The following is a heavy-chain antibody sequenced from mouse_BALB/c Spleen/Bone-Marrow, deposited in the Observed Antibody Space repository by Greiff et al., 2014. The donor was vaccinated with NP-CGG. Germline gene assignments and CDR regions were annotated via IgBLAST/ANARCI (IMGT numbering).Heavy chain of an antibody. Sequence: VQLKESGGGLVKPGGSLKLSCAASGFTFSDFYMYWVRPTPEKRLGWVATISYGGSYIYYPDSVKGRFTISRDDAKNNLYLQMSSLKSEDTAMYYCARDRGVQGYAMDYWGQGTSVTVSS. J-gene: IGHJ4*01. V-gene: IGHV5-4*02. CDR1: GFTFSDFY. D-gene: IGHD2-14*01. CDR2: ISYGGSYI. CDR3: ARDRGVQGYAMDY.